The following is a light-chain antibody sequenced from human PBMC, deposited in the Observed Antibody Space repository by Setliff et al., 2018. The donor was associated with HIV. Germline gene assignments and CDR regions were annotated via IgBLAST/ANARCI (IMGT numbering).Light chain of an antibody. CDR3: QSYDRSLSGSL. CDR1: SSNIGADFD. J-gene: IGLJ2*01. Sequence: QSVLMQPPSVSGAPGQRITISCTGSSSNIGADFDVHWYQHFPGTAPKLLIYGNNNRPSGVPDRFSVSKSDTSVTLAISGLRAEDEADYYCQSYDRSLSGSLFGGGTKGTVL. CDR2: GNN. V-gene: IGLV1-40*01.